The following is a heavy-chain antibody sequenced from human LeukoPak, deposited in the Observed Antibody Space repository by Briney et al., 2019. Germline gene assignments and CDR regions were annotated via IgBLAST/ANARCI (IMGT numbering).Heavy chain of an antibody. D-gene: IGHD4-23*01. CDR1: GFTFSSYS. Sequence: GGSLRLSCAASGFTFSSYSMNWVRQAPGKGLEWVSSISSSSSYIYYADSVKGRFTISRDNAKNSLYLQMNSLRAEDTAVYYCARDRPDYGGNAADYWGQGTLVTVSS. CDR3: ARDRPDYGGNAADY. J-gene: IGHJ4*02. CDR2: ISSSSSYI. V-gene: IGHV3-21*01.